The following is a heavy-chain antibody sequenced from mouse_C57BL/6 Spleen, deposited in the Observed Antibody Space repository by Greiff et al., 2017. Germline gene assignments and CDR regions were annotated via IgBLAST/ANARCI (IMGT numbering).Heavy chain of an antibody. J-gene: IGHJ3*01. CDR2: NDPSDSET. CDR1: GYTFTSYW. Sequence: QVQLQQPGAELVRPGSSVKLSCKASGYTFTSYWMHWVKQRPIQGLEWIGNNDPSDSETHSNQEFKDKATLTVDKSSSTAYMQLSSLTSEDSAVYYFASSSLTGTFAYWGQGTLVTVSA. V-gene: IGHV1-52*01. D-gene: IGHD4-1*01. CDR3: ASSSLTGTFAY.